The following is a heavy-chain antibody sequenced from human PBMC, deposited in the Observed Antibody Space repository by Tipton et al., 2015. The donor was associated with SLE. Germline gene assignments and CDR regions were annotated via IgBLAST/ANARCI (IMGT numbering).Heavy chain of an antibody. CDR2: ISGSGGST. Sequence: SLRLSCAASGFTFSSYWMSWVRQAPGKGLEWVSAISGSGGSTYYADSVKGRFTISRDNSKNTLYLQMNSLRAEDTAVYYWAKDGPHDHSSSSDWGQGTLVTVSA. D-gene: IGHD6-13*01. CDR1: GFTFSSYW. CDR3: AKDGPHDHSSSSD. V-gene: IGHV3-23*01. J-gene: IGHJ4*02.